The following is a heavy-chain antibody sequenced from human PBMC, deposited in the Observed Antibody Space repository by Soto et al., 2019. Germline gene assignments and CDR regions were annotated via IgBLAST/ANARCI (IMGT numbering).Heavy chain of an antibody. Sequence: EVQLLESGGGLVQPGGSLRLSCAASGFTFSNYAMSWVRQAPGKGLEWVSAIRGSGDNTYYADSVKGRFTISRDNSKNTLYLQMNSLRAEDTAVYYCAKDFGMAAPGVYFQHWGQGTLVTFSS. V-gene: IGHV3-23*01. CDR3: AKDFGMAAPGVYFQH. J-gene: IGHJ1*01. CDR1: GFTFSNYA. CDR2: IRGSGDNT. D-gene: IGHD3-3*01.